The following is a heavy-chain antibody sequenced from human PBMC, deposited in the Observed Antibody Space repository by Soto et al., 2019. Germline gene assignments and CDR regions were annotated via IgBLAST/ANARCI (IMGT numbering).Heavy chain of an antibody. CDR2: ISVSDAFI. V-gene: IGHV3-23*01. Sequence: EVQLLESGGDLVQPGGSLRLSCAASGFNVGAFAVNWVRQAPGKGLEWVSGISVSDAFIYYADSVRGRFSISRDASENILYLPMNTLRVDDTALYYCTRETVAGITGLDYWCTGTLVTV. J-gene: IGHJ4*02. CDR1: GFNVGAFA. D-gene: IGHD1-20*01. CDR3: TRETVAGITGLDY.